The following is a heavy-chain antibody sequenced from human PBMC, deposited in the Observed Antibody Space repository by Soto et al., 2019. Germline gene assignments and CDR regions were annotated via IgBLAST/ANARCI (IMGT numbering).Heavy chain of an antibody. CDR3: ATLLWERIIVVGPSGGPGDY. D-gene: IGHD2-2*01. CDR1: GFIFSSYG. CDR2: ISYDGSNE. Sequence: QEQLVQSGGGVVQPGRSLRLSCAASGFIFSSYGMHWVRQAPGKGLEWVAVISYDGSNEYYADSVQGRFTISRDNSQPTLYLQMISLRPEDASVYFCATLLWERIIVVGPSGGPGDYRCQGTLVTVSS. J-gene: IGHJ4*02. V-gene: IGHV3-30*03.